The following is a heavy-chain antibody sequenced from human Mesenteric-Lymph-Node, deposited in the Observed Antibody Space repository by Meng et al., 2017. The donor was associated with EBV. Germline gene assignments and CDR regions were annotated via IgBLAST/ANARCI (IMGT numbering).Heavy chain of an antibody. CDR3: TTDEGGSRL. Sequence: EVQLVESGGGWVKTGESLRLSCAASGFIFTDAWMNWVRQAPGKGLEWVGRIRSQVDGRTTDYTAPVKGRFSISRDDSKKTLYLQMNSLKIEDSAVYYCTTDEGGSRLWGQGTLGTVSS. D-gene: IGHD1-26*01. J-gene: IGHJ4*02. CDR1: GFIFTDAW. V-gene: IGHV3-15*01. CDR2: IRSQVDGRTT.